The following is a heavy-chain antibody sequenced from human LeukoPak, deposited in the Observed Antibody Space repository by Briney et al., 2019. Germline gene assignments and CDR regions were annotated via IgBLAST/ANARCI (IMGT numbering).Heavy chain of an antibody. CDR2: INSDGYST. CDR1: GFTFSSYA. J-gene: IGHJ4*02. CDR3: ARGTAVAGTDY. V-gene: IGHV3-74*01. Sequence: GGSLRLSCAASGFTFSSYAMGWVRQAPGKGLVWVSRINSDGYSTSYADSVKGRFTISRENAKNTLYLQMNSLSAEDTAVYYCARGTAVAGTDYWGQGTLVTVSS. D-gene: IGHD6-19*01.